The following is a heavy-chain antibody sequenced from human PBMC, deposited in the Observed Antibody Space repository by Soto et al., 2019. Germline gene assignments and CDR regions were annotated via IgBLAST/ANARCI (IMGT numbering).Heavy chain of an antibody. D-gene: IGHD6-19*01. J-gene: IGHJ6*02. V-gene: IGHV3-7*01. CDR2: IKQDGSEK. Sequence: PGGSLRLSCAASGFTFSGYWMSWVRQAPGKGLEWVANIKQDGSEKYYVDSVKGRFTISRDNAKNSPYLQMNSLRAEDTAVYYCARDWREWLVYYYGMDVWGQGTTVTVSS. CDR1: GFTFSGYW. CDR3: ARDWREWLVYYYGMDV.